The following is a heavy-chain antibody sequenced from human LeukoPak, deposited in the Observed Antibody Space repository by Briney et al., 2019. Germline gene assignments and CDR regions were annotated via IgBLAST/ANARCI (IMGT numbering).Heavy chain of an antibody. V-gene: IGHV3-74*01. Sequence: LGGSLRLSCAASGFTFSSYWMHWVRQAPGKGLVWVSRINSDGSSISYADSVKGRFTISRDNAKDTLYLQMNSLRAEDTAVYYCTRDREQQPTYDYWGQGTLVTVSS. CDR1: GFTFSSYW. D-gene: IGHD6-13*01. CDR3: TRDREQQPTYDY. J-gene: IGHJ4*02. CDR2: INSDGSSI.